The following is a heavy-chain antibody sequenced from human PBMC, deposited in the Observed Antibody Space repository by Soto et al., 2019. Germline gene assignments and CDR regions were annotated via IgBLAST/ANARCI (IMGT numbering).Heavy chain of an antibody. D-gene: IGHD3-10*01. Sequence: QEQLVQSGAEVKKPGSSVKFSCRASGGTFSNYAISWVRQAPGRGLEWMGGIIPVFGTVVYAQKLQGRVTITADNSTRMAYMELSSLKSDVTAVYYCAKFDAWWELLWFDPWGQGNLVTVSS. CDR3: AKFDAWWELLWFDP. CDR2: IIPVFGTV. V-gene: IGHV1-69*06. J-gene: IGHJ5*02. CDR1: GGTFSNYA.